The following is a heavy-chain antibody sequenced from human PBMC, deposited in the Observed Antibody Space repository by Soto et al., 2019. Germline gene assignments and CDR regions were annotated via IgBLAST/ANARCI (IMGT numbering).Heavy chain of an antibody. V-gene: IGHV3-9*01. CDR1: GFNFDDYA. D-gene: IGHD3-10*01. Sequence: GGSLRLSCAASGFNFDDYAMHWVRQAPGKGLEWVSGISWNSGSIGYADSVKGRFTISRDNAKNSLYLQMNSLRAEDTALYYCAKGDHVLLWFGELVFDYWGQGTLVTVSS. J-gene: IGHJ4*02. CDR3: AKGDHVLLWFGELVFDY. CDR2: ISWNSGSI.